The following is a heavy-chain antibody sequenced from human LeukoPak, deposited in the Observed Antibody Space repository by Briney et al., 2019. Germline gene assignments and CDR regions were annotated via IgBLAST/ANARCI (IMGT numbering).Heavy chain of an antibody. CDR3: AREKTTDGWFDP. CDR2: IYYSGST. D-gene: IGHD1-14*01. CDR1: GGSISSYY. J-gene: IGHJ5*02. Sequence: SETLSLTCTVSGGSISSYYWSWIRQPPGKGLEWIGCIYYSGSTNYNPSLKSRVTISVDTSKNQFSLKLSSVTAADTAVYYCAREKTTDGWFDPWGQGTLVTVSS. V-gene: IGHV4-59*01.